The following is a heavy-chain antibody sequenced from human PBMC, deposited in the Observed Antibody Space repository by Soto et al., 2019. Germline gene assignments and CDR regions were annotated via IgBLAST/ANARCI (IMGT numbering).Heavy chain of an antibody. D-gene: IGHD2-2*01. CDR3: ARNNPLPAAMFRIMDV. CDR2: IYHSGST. V-gene: IGHV4-4*02. Sequence: QVQLQESGPGLVKPSGTLSLTCAVSSGSISSSNWWSWVRQPPGKGLEWIGEIYHSGSTNYNPSLTRRVTISVDKSKNQFSLKLSSVTAADTAVYYCARNNPLPAAMFRIMDVWGKGTTVTVSS. J-gene: IGHJ6*04. CDR1: SGSISSSNW.